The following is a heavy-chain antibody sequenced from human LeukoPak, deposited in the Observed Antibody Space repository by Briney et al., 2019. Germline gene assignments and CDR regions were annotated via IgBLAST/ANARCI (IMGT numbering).Heavy chain of an antibody. J-gene: IGHJ5*02. V-gene: IGHV1-69*13. CDR1: GGTFSSYA. CDR2: IIPIFGTA. Sequence: GASVKVSCKASGGTFSSYAISWVRQAPGQGLEWMGGIIPIFGTANYAQKFQGRVTITADESTSTAYMELSSLRSEDTAVYYCARDPPTMLGRFDPWGQGTLVTVSS. CDR3: ARDPPTMLGRFDP. D-gene: IGHD3-10*02.